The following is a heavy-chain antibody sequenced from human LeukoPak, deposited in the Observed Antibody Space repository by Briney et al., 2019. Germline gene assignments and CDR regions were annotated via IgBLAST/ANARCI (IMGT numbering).Heavy chain of an antibody. CDR1: GGSISSSSYY. CDR2: IYYSGST. D-gene: IGHD3-10*01. J-gene: IGHJ4*02. V-gene: IGHV4-61*01. CDR3: ARTLYGSGSYSFDY. Sequence: SETLSLTCTVSGGSISSSSYYWSWIRQSPGKGLEWIGYIYYSGSTNYNPSLKSRVTISVDTSKNQFSLKLSSVTAADTAVYYCARTLYGSGSYSFDYWGQGTLVTVSS.